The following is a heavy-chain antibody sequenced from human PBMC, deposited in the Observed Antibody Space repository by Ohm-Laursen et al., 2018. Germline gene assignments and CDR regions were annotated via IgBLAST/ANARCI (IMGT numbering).Heavy chain of an antibody. CDR2: ISNDGTTK. V-gene: IGHV3-30*18. D-gene: IGHD1-20*01. CDR1: GFTFRTYG. Sequence: SLRLSCAASGFTFRTYGMHWVRQAPGKGLEWVAVISNDGTTKYYADSVRGRLTVSRDNSKNTLYLQMDSLRTEDTAVYFCAKGISGPPGNWFDPWGQGTLVTVSS. J-gene: IGHJ5*02. CDR3: AKGISGPPGNWFDP.